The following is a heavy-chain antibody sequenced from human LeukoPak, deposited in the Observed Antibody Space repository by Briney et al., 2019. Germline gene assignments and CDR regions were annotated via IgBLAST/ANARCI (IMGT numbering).Heavy chain of an antibody. D-gene: IGHD1-14*01. CDR2: ISWNSGSI. J-gene: IGHJ4*02. CDR3: AKDRSNTGTPSLFDY. CDR1: GFTFDDYA. Sequence: GGSLRHSCAASGFTFDDYAMHWVRQAPGKGLEWVSGISWNSGSIGYADSVKGRFTISRDNAKNSLYLQMNSLRAEDTALYYCAKDRSNTGTPSLFDYWGQGTLVTVSS. V-gene: IGHV3-9*01.